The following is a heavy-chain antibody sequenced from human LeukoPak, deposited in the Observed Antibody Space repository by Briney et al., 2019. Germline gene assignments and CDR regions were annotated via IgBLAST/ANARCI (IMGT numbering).Heavy chain of an antibody. CDR2: INQDGSLK. CDR3: ARGGTAMVSPSYYFDY. Sequence: GESLRLSCAASGFTLRSDWMNWVRQAPGKGLEWVANINQDGSLKYYVDSVKVRFTISRDNAKNSLYLQMNSLRAEDTAVYYCARGGTAMVSPSYYFDYWGQGTLVTVSS. V-gene: IGHV3-7*01. J-gene: IGHJ4*02. CDR1: GFTLRSDW. D-gene: IGHD5-18*01.